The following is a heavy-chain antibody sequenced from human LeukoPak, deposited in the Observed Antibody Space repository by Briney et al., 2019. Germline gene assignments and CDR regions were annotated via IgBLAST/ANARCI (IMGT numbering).Heavy chain of an antibody. D-gene: IGHD1-26*01. J-gene: IGHJ4*02. CDR3: ARVLGSYAFDY. Sequence: GGSLRLSCAAAGFTFSSYWMHWVRQAPGKGLVWVSRINTDGSSRIYADSVKGRFTISRDNTKNSLYLQMNSLRAEDTAVYYCARVLGSYAFDYWGQGILVTVSS. CDR1: GFTFSSYW. V-gene: IGHV3-74*01. CDR2: INTDGSSR.